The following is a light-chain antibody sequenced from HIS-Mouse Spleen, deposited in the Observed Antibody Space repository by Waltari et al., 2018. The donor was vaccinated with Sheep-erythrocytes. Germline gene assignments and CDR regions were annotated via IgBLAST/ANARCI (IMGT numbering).Light chain of an antibody. V-gene: IGLV2-11*01. Sequence: QSVLTQPRSVSGSPGQSVTISCTGTSRAVGRYNYVSWYQQHPGKAPKLMIYDVSKRPSGVPDRFSGSKSGNTASLTISGLQAEDEADYYCCSYAGSYNHVFATGTKVTVL. J-gene: IGLJ1*01. CDR2: DVS. CDR1: SRAVGRYNY. CDR3: CSYAGSYNHV.